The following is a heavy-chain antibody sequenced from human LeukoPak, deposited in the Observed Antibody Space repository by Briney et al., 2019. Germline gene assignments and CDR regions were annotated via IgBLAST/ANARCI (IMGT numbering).Heavy chain of an antibody. Sequence: SETLSLTCTVSGGSISSYYWSWIRQPPGKGLEWIGYIYYSGSTNYNPSLKSRVTISVDTSKNQFSLKLSSVTAADTAVYYCARDKIEGGSHRGWGQGTLVTVSS. CDR1: GGSISSYY. V-gene: IGHV4-59*01. J-gene: IGHJ4*02. CDR3: ARDKIEGGSHRG. D-gene: IGHD1-26*01. CDR2: IYYSGST.